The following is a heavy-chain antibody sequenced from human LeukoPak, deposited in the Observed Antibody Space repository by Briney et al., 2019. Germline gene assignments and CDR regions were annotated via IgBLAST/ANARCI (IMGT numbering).Heavy chain of an antibody. CDR1: GGTFSSYA. J-gene: IGHJ4*02. CDR2: IIPIFGTA. CDR3: ARPRSPYWSGGDSTAGYFDY. Sequence: SVKVSFKASGGTFSSYAISWVRQAPGQGLEWMGGIIPIFGTANYAQKFQGRVTITADESTSTAYMELSSLRSEDTAVYYCARPRSPYWSGGDSTAGYFDYWGQGTLVTVSS. V-gene: IGHV1-69*13. D-gene: IGHD2-15*01.